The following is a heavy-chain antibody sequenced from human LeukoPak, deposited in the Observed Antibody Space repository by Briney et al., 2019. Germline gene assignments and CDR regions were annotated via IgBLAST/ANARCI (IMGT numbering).Heavy chain of an antibody. CDR3: ARVPRVWFGELPPYYYYYMDV. D-gene: IGHD3-10*01. V-gene: IGHV3-11*04. CDR1: GFTFSDYY. J-gene: IGHJ6*03. Sequence: GGSLRLSCAASGFTFSDYYMSWIRQAPGKGLEWVSYISSSGSTIYYADSVKGRFTISRDNAKNSLYLQMNSLRAEDTAVYYCARVPRVWFGELPPYYYYYMDVWGKGTTVTISS. CDR2: ISSSGSTI.